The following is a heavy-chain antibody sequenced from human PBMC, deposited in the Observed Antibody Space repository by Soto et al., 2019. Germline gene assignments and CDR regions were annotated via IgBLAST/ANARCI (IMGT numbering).Heavy chain of an antibody. CDR2: MSYDGSNE. Sequence: QVQLVESGGGVVQPGRSLRLSCAASGFTFSHYAMHWVRQAPGKGLEWVALMSYDGSNEYYADSVKGRFTISTANSKNTLYLQMNSRRAEDTAVYYWAKDGSHNFDYWGQGTLVTVSS. V-gene: IGHV3-30*18. D-gene: IGHD1-26*01. J-gene: IGHJ4*02. CDR1: GFTFSHYA. CDR3: AKDGSHNFDY.